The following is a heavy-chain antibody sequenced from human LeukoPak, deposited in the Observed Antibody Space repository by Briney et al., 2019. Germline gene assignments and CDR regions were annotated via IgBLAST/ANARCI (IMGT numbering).Heavy chain of an antibody. CDR1: GLSAYG. J-gene: IGHJ2*01. Sequence: GGSLRLSCAASGLSAYGMIWVRQAPGKGLEWVSSISDGGGNTYYADSVKGRFTISRDNSKNTLYLQMNSLRAEDTAVYYCARALTIFGVVRYFDLWGRGTLVTVSS. V-gene: IGHV3-23*01. D-gene: IGHD3-3*01. CDR2: ISDGGGNT. CDR3: ARALTIFGVVRYFDL.